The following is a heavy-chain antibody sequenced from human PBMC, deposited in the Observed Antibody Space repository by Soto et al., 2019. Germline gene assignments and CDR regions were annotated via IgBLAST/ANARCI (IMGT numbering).Heavy chain of an antibody. J-gene: IGHJ4*02. V-gene: IGHV3-30*18. CDR2: ISDDGSIK. CDR3: AKDRGGIWFGELWSFDY. Sequence: QVQLVESGGGVVQPGRSLRLSCAASGFTFSSYGMHWVRQAPGKGLEWVAVISDDGSIKYYADSVKGRFTISRDNSKNTLYLQKNSLRAEDTAVYYCAKDRGGIWFGELWSFDYWGQGTLVTVSS. D-gene: IGHD3-10*01. CDR1: GFTFSSYG.